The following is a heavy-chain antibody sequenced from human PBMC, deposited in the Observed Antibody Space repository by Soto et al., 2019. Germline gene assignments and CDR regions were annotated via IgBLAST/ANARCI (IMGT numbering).Heavy chain of an antibody. Sequence: LETQSLTSGVYGGSFRGYYWSWIRQPPGKGLEWIGEINHSGSTNYNPSLKGRFTISIDNAKNSLFLQMNSLRAEDTAVYYCARVVHFDSSGYNYWGQGTLVTVSS. V-gene: IGHV4-34*01. CDR2: INHSGST. CDR1: GGSFRGYY. D-gene: IGHD3-22*01. CDR3: ARVVHFDSSGYNY. J-gene: IGHJ4*02.